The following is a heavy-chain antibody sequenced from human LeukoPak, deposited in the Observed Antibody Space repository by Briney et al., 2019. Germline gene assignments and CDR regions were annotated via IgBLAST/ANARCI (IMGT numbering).Heavy chain of an antibody. V-gene: IGHV1-69*13. J-gene: IGHJ5*02. CDR3: ARDRGQQLDWFDP. CDR2: IIPIFGTA. CDR1: GGTFSSYA. Sequence: SVKVSCKASGGTFSSYAISWVRQAPGQGLGWMGGIIPIFGTANYAQKFQGRVTITADESTSTAYMELSSLRSEDTAVYYCARDRGQQLDWFDPWGQGTLVTVSS. D-gene: IGHD6-13*01.